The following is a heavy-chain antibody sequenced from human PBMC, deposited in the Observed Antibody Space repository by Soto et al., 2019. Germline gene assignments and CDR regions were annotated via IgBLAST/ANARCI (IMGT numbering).Heavy chain of an antibody. CDR1: GFTFSSYA. CDR3: AGTDIVGATGGYYFDY. J-gene: IGHJ4*02. CDR2: ISGSGGST. Sequence: GGSLRLSCAASGFTFSSYAMSWVRQAPGKGLEWVSAISGSGGSTYYADSVKGRFTISRDNSKNTLYLQMHSLRAEDTAVYYCAGTDIVGATGGYYFDYWGQGTLVTVSS. V-gene: IGHV3-23*01. D-gene: IGHD1-26*01.